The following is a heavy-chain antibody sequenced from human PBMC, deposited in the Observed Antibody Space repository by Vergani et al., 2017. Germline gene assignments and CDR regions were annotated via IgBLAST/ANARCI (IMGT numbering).Heavy chain of an antibody. Sequence: QVQLQQWGAGLLKPSETLSLTCAVYGGSFSGYYWSWIRQPPGKGLEWIGEINHSGSTNYNPSLKSRVTISVDTSKNQFSLKLSSVTAADTAVYYCARHPRIAAAATPYYFDYWGQGTLVTVSS. CDR2: INHSGST. CDR3: ARHPRIAAAATPYYFDY. V-gene: IGHV4-34*01. D-gene: IGHD6-13*01. CDR1: GGSFSGYY. J-gene: IGHJ4*02.